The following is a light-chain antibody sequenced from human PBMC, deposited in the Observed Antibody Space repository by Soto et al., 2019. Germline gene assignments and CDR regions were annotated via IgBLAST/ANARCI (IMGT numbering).Light chain of an antibody. J-gene: IGLJ1*01. CDR3: TSYRSATTPPYV. V-gene: IGLV2-14*01. CDR1: SSDIGAYNF. CDR2: EVA. Sequence: QSVLTQPASVSGSPGQSITISCTGTSSDIGAYNFVSWYQHHPGKAPKLLIYEVAYRPSGISNRFSGSKSANTASLTISGPQAEDEADYFCTSYRSATTPPYVFGSGTKVTVL.